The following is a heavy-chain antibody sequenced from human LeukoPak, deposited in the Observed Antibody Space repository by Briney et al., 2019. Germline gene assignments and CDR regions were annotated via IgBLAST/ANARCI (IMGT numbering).Heavy chain of an antibody. CDR2: AYGDGTDR. CDR1: GFTFSNYG. Sequence: GGSLRLSCAASGFTFSNYGMHWVRQPPGKGREWVAVAYGDGTDRYYADSVKGRFTISKDISRNTLSVQMNSLRVEDTAVYYCATGGGYYYDRWGQGTLVTVAS. V-gene: IGHV3-33*01. CDR3: ATGGGYYYDR. J-gene: IGHJ4*02. D-gene: IGHD3-3*01.